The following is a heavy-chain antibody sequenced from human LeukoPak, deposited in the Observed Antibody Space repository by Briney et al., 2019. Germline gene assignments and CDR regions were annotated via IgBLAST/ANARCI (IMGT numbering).Heavy chain of an antibody. J-gene: IGHJ4*02. CDR2: VNLQGST. CDR1: GGSITNTNY. CDR3: AREGGPYRPLDY. Sequence: SETLALTCGVSGGSITNTNYWTWVRQPPGKGLEWIGEVNLQGSTNYNPSLMGRVAISVDTSENHISLQLTSVTAADTAVYYCAREGGPYRPLDYSGQGTLVTVSS. V-gene: IGHV4-4*02.